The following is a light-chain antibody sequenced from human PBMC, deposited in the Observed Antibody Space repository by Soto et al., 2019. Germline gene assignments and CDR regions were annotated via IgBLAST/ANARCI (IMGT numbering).Light chain of an antibody. V-gene: IGLV2-14*01. CDR2: DVT. J-gene: IGLJ1*01. CDR1: SSDVGGYDY. CDR3: ISYASINTYV. Sequence: QSALTQPPSVSGSPGQSITISCTGTSSDVGGYDYVSWYQQHPGKAPQLMIDDVTNRPSGVANRFSGSTSGNTASLTIAGLQDEDEAYYYCISYASINTYVFGTGTKLTVL.